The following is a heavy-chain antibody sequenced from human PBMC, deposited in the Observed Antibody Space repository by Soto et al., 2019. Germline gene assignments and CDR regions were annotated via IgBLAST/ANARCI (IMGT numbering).Heavy chain of an antibody. V-gene: IGHV3-21*01. CDR1: GFTFSSYS. J-gene: IGHJ4*02. Sequence: GGSLRLSCAASGFTFSSYSMNWVRQAPGKGLEWVSSISSSSSYIYYADSVKGRFTISRDNAKNSLYLQMNSLRAEDTAVYYCASYYCSGGSCYSPFDYWGQGTLVTVSS. CDR3: ASYYCSGGSCYSPFDY. D-gene: IGHD2-15*01. CDR2: ISSSSSYI.